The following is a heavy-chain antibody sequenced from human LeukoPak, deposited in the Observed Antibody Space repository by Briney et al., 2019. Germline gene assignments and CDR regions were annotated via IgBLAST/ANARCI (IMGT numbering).Heavy chain of an antibody. CDR3: ARRRYRNWFDP. J-gene: IGHJ5*02. Sequence: SETLSLTCTVSGGSISSSSYYWGWIRQPPGQGLEWIGSIYYSGSTYYNPSLKSRVTISVDTSKNQFSLKLSSVTAADTAVYYCARRRYRNWFDPWGQGTLVTVSS. V-gene: IGHV4-39*01. CDR1: GGSISSSSYY. CDR2: IYYSGST. D-gene: IGHD3-16*02.